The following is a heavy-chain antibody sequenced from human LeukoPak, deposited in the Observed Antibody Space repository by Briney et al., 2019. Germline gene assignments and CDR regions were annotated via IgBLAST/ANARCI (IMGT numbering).Heavy chain of an antibody. Sequence: ASVKVSCKASGYTFTGYYMHWVRQAPGQGLEWMGWINPNSGGTNYAQKFQGRVTMTRDTSISTAYMELSRLRSDDTAVYYCARVGKYDILTGYDYWGQGTLVTVSS. CDR3: ARVGKYDILTGYDY. V-gene: IGHV1-2*02. CDR1: GYTFTGYY. CDR2: INPNSGGT. D-gene: IGHD3-9*01. J-gene: IGHJ4*02.